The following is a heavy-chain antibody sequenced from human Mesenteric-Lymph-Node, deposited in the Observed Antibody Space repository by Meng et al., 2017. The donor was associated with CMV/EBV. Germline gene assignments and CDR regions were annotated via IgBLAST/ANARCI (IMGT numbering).Heavy chain of an antibody. Sequence: GESLKISCAASGFTFSSYGMKWVRQAPGKGLEWVTFIRDDGSEKYYADSVKGRFTVSRDNPKNTLYLQMNSLRAEDTAVYYCAKDKIAGVPAAFDAFDIWGQGTMVTVSS. D-gene: IGHD2-2*01. J-gene: IGHJ3*02. CDR1: GFTFSSYG. CDR3: AKDKIAGVPAAFDAFDI. V-gene: IGHV3-30*02. CDR2: IRDDGSEK.